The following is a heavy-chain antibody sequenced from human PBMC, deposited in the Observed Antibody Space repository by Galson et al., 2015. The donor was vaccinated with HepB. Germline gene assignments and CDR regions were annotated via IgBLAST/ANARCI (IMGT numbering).Heavy chain of an antibody. CDR1: GFTFSSYG. D-gene: IGHD6-6*01. CDR3: ARDRWQLVHGMDV. CDR2: IWYDGSNK. J-gene: IGHJ6*02. Sequence: SLRLSCAASGFTFSSYGMHWVRQAPGKGLEWVAVIWYDGSNKYYADSVKGRFTISRDNSKNTLYLQMNSLRAEDTAVYYCARDRWQLVHGMDVWGQGTTVTVSS. V-gene: IGHV3-33*01.